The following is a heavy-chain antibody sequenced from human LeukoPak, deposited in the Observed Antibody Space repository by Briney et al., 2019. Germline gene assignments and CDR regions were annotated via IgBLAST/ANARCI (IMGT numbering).Heavy chain of an antibody. CDR1: GGSISSYY. J-gene: IGHJ4*02. D-gene: IGHD6-13*01. Sequence: PSETLSLTCTVSGGSISSYYWGWIRQPPGKGLEWIGSIYYSGSTYYNPSLKSRVTISVDTSKNQFSLKLSSVTAADTAVYYCAIFESSSWYYFDYWGQGTLVTVSS. CDR3: AIFESSSWYYFDY. CDR2: IYYSGST. V-gene: IGHV4-39*01.